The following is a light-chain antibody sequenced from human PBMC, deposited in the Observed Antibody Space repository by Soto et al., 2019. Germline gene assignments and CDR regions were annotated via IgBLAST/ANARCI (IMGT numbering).Light chain of an antibody. CDR1: QSVSSY. CDR3: QQYGSSPWT. Sequence: LTQSPSFLSASVGDRSTLSCRASQSVSSYLAWYQQKPGQAPRLLIYGASNRATGIPDRFSGSASGTDFTLTISRLEPEDFAVYYCQQYGSSPWTFGQGTKVDIK. V-gene: IGKV3-20*01. CDR2: GAS. J-gene: IGKJ1*01.